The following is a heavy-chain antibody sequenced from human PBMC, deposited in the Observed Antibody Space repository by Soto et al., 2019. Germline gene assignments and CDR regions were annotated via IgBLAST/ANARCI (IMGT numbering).Heavy chain of an antibody. CDR3: ARDNARGDYSIDY. CDR1: GFTFSSYS. Sequence: SLRLSCAASGFTFSSYSMNWVRQAPGKGLEWVSSISSSSSYIYYADSVKGRFTISRDNAKNSLYLQMNSLRAEDTAVYYCARDNARGDYSIDYWGQGTLVTVSS. V-gene: IGHV3-21*01. D-gene: IGHD4-17*01. CDR2: ISSSSSYI. J-gene: IGHJ4*02.